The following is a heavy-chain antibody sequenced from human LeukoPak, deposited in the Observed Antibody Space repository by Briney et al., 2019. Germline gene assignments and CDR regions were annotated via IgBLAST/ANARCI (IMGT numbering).Heavy chain of an antibody. Sequence: GGSLRLSCAASGFTFSSYAMSWVRQAPGKGLGWVSAISGSGGSTYYADSVKGRFTISRDNSKNTLYLQMNSLRAEDTAVYYCAKHASVRVTMVRGVILSWFDPWGQGTLVTVSS. V-gene: IGHV3-23*01. CDR2: ISGSGGST. D-gene: IGHD3-10*01. J-gene: IGHJ5*02. CDR3: AKHASVRVTMVRGVILSWFDP. CDR1: GFTFSSYA.